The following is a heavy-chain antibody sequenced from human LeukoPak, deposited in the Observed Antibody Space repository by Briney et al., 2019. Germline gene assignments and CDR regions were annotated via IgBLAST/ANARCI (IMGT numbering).Heavy chain of an antibody. D-gene: IGHD1-1*01. J-gene: IGHJ3*02. CDR1: GYTFSTYG. V-gene: IGHV1-18*01. CDR2: ISAYSGNT. CDR3: ARGRIGTTGVHGFDI. Sequence: ASVKVSCKASGYTFSTYGISWVRQAPGQGLEWMGWISAYSGNTNFAQKLQGRVTMTTDTSTSTALMELRSLRSDDTAVYYCARGRIGTTGVHGFDIWGQGTMVTVSS.